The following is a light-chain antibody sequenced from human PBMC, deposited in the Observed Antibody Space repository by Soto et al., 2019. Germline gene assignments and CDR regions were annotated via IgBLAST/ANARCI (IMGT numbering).Light chain of an antibody. J-gene: IGLJ1*01. CDR1: SSDVGGYNY. Sequence: QSALTQPPSASGSPGQSVSISCTGPSSDVGGYNYVSWYQQHPGKAPKLMIYAVNKRPSGVTDRFSGSKSGNTASLTVSGFQAEDEADYYCSSYDGRSNVFGTGPKITFL. CDR3: SSYDGRSNV. CDR2: AVN. V-gene: IGLV2-8*01.